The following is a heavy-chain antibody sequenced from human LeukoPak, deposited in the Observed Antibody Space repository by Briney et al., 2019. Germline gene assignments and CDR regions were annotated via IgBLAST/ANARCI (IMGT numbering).Heavy chain of an antibody. CDR1: GGSISSSSYY. J-gene: IGHJ5*02. D-gene: IGHD3-22*01. V-gene: IGHV4-39*07. CDR2: IYYSGST. CDR3: ARADYYDSGFDP. Sequence: SETLSLTCTVSGGSISSSSYYWGWIRQPPGKGLEWIGSIYYSGSTYYNPSLKSRVTISVDTSKNQFSLKLSSVTAADTAVYYCARADYYDSGFDPWGQGTLVTVSS.